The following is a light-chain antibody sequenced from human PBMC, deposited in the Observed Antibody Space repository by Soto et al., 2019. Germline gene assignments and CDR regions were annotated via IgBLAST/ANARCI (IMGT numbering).Light chain of an antibody. Sequence: LSPGALSLSPEERATLSCRASQTMTRAYLAWYQQKPGQAPRLLIYAASYRATGIPDKFSGSGSGTDFSLTISRLEPEDSAVYYCPHYHSPPQTFGQGANVDI. CDR3: PHYHSPPQT. J-gene: IGKJ2*01. CDR1: QTMTRAY. CDR2: AAS. V-gene: IGKV3-20*01.